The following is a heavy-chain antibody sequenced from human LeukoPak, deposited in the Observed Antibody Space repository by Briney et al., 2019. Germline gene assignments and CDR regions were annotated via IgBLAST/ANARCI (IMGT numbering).Heavy chain of an antibody. Sequence: SETLSLTCTISSGSIGDDHWSWIRQAPGEGLEWIGYISYTGSTSYNPSLRSRVTISLNTPENQFSLRLTSVTAADTAVYYCARAVTGTSLVDFWGQGTLVAVSS. CDR1: SGSIGDDH. V-gene: IGHV4-59*08. CDR2: ISYTGST. D-gene: IGHD6-19*01. CDR3: ARAVTGTSLVDF. J-gene: IGHJ4*02.